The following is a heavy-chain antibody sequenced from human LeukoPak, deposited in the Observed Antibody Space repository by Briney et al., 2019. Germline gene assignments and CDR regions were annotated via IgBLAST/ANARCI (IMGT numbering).Heavy chain of an antibody. CDR2: VYPGDSDT. V-gene: IGHV5-51*01. D-gene: IGHD3-10*01. Sequence: LGESLKISCKGSGSSFSSYWIGWVRQLPGKGLEWMGMVYPGDSDTRYSPSFQGQVTMSADKSISTAYLQWSSLKASDTAMYYCARRQTGAGESQYNWFDPWGQGTLVTVSS. CDR1: GSSFSSYW. J-gene: IGHJ5*02. CDR3: ARRQTGAGESQYNWFDP.